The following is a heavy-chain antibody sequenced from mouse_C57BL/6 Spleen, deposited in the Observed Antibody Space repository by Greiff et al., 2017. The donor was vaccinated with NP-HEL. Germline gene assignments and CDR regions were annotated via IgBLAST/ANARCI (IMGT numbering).Heavy chain of an antibody. Sequence: EVQLQQSGPGLVKPSQSLSLTCSVTGYSITSGYYWNWIRQFPGNKLEWMGYISYDGSNNYNPSLKNRISITRDTSKNQFFLKLNSVTTEDTATYYCARLRLLRDFDYWGQGTTLTVSS. CDR2: ISYDGSN. J-gene: IGHJ2*01. D-gene: IGHD2-3*01. V-gene: IGHV3-6*01. CDR1: GYSITSGYY. CDR3: ARLRLLRDFDY.